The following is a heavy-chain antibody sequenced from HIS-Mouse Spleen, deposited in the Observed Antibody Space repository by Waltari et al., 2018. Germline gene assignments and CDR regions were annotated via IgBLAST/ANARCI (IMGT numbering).Heavy chain of an antibody. CDR2: ISYDESNK. Sequence: QVQLVESGGGVVQPGRSLRLSCAASGFTFSSYGMHWVRQAPGKGLEWVEVISYDESNKYYADSVKGRFTISRDNSKNTLYLQMNSLRAEDTAVYYCAKDKHHAFDYWGQGTLVTVSS. V-gene: IGHV3-30*18. CDR1: GFTFSSYG. J-gene: IGHJ4*02. CDR3: AKDKHHAFDY.